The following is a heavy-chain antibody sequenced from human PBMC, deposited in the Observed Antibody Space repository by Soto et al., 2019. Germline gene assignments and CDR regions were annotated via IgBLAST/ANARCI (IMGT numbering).Heavy chain of an antibody. D-gene: IGHD3-22*01. CDR2: ISYDGTTQ. CDR1: GFTFRTYG. Sequence: GGSLRLSCAASGFTFRTYGMPWVRQAPGKGPEWLAVISYDGTTQHYAYSVKGRFTISRDNFKNTLHLQINSLRGEDTAVYYCAKSEDDSRAYVGYFDYGGQGTMVTVSS. CDR3: AKSEDDSRAYVGYFDY. J-gene: IGHJ4*02. V-gene: IGHV3-30*18.